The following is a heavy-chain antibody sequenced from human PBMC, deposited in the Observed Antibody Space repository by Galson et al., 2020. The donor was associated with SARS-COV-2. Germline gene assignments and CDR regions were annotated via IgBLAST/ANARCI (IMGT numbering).Heavy chain of an antibody. CDR1: GGTFSSYA. J-gene: IGHJ5*02. CDR2: IIPIFGTA. CDR3: ARFLGYCSRTSCANPIGDNWFDP. Sequence: KISCKASGGTFSSYAISWVRQAPGQGLEWMGGIIPIFGTANYAQKFQGRVTITADKSTSTAYMELSSLRSEDTAVYYCARFLGYCSRTSCANPIGDNWFDPWGQGTLVTVAS. V-gene: IGHV1-69*06. D-gene: IGHD2-2*01.